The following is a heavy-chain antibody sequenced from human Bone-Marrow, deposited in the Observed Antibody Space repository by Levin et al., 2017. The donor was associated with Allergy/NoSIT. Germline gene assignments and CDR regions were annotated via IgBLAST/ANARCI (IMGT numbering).Heavy chain of an antibody. Sequence: TGGSLRLSCAASGFRFSDYYMNWIRQAPGKGLEWVSYIDMDGTTIYYADSVKGRFTISRDNAKNSLYLQMNSLRAEDTAVYHCARGMFEYGMDVWGQGTTVSVSS. CDR3: ARGMFEYGMDV. D-gene: IGHD3-10*02. J-gene: IGHJ6*02. V-gene: IGHV3-11*01. CDR2: IDMDGTTI. CDR1: GFRFSDYY.